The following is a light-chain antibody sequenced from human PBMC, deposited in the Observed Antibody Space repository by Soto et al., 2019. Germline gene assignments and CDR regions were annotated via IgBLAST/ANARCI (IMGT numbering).Light chain of an antibody. J-gene: IGKJ1*01. CDR1: QSVSSYY. Sequence: EIVLTQSPGTLSLSPGERATLSCRASQSVSSYYLAWYQQKPGQAPRLLIYAASSRATGIPDRFSGSGSGTDFTLTISRLEPEDFAVYYCQQFGSSPWTFGQGTKVEIK. V-gene: IGKV3-20*01. CDR2: AAS. CDR3: QQFGSSPWT.